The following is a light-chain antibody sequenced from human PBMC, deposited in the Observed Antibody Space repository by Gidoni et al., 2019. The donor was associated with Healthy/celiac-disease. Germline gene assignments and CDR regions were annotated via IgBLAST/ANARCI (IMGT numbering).Light chain of an antibody. CDR3: QQRSNWPPGYT. V-gene: IGKV3-11*01. Sequence: EIVLTQSPATLSLSPGERATLSCRASQSVSSYLAWYQQTPGQAHRLLIYDASNRATGIPARFSASGSGTDFTLTISSLEPEDFAVYYCQQRSNWPPGYTFGQGTKLEIK. CDR2: DAS. CDR1: QSVSSY. J-gene: IGKJ2*01.